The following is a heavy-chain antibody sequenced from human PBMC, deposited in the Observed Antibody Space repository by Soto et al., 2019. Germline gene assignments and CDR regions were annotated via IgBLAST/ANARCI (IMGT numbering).Heavy chain of an antibody. CDR3: ARRAETNGWNGFGADKYYFDF. CDR1: GYTFTSYG. Sequence: GASVKVSCKASGYTFTSYGISWVRQAPGQGLEWMGWISAYNGNTNYEQKLQGRVNMTTDTSTSTAYMELRSRRSDDTAVYYCARRAETNGWNGFGADKYYFDFWGQGTLVTVSS. J-gene: IGHJ4*02. V-gene: IGHV1-18*04. D-gene: IGHD1-1*01. CDR2: ISAYNGNT.